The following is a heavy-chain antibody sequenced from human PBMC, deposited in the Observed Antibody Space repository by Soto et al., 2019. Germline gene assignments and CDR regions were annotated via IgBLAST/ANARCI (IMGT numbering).Heavy chain of an antibody. CDR1: GGSISNYY. D-gene: IGHD2-2*01. CDR3: ARAVLPATAPFDY. V-gene: IGHV4-59*01. Sequence: QVQLQESGPRLVKPSETLSLTCIVSGGSISNYYWSWIRQPPGKGLEWIGYIYYSGSTNYNPSLHGLVTISVDTSKNQFSLKLSSVTAADTAVYYCARAVLPATAPFDYWGQGTLVTVSS. CDR2: IYYSGST. J-gene: IGHJ4*02.